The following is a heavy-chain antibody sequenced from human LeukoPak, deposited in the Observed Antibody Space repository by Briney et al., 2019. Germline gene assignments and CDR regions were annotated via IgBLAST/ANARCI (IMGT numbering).Heavy chain of an antibody. CDR3: ARDRTAAAGTGYYYYGMDV. V-gene: IGHV4-59*01. D-gene: IGHD6-13*01. CDR2: IYYSGST. Sequence: SETLSLTCTVSGGSISSYYWSWIRQPPGKGLEWVGYIYYSGSTNYNPSLKSRVTISVDTSKNQFSLKLSSVTAADTAVYYCARDRTAAAGTGYYYYGMDVWGQGTTVTVSS. CDR1: GGSISSYY. J-gene: IGHJ6*02.